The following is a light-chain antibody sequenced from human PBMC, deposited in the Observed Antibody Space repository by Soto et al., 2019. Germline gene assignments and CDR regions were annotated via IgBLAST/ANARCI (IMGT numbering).Light chain of an antibody. J-gene: IGLJ2*01. Sequence: QSALTQPASVSGSPGQSITISCTGTISDVGGYNYVSWYQQHPGKAPKIMIYDVSHRPSGVSNRFSGSKSGNTASLTISGLQAEDEADYYCSSYTSSNTVVFGGGTKLTVL. CDR2: DVS. V-gene: IGLV2-14*01. CDR3: SSYTSSNTVV. CDR1: ISDVGGYNY.